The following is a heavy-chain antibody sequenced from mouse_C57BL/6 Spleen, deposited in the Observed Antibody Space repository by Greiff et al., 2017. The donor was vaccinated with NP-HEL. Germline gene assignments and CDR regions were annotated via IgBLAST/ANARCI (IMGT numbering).Heavy chain of an antibody. D-gene: IGHD1-1*01. V-gene: IGHV5-15*01. Sequence: EVQGVESGGGLVQPGGSLKLSCAASGFTFSDYGMAWVRQAPRKGLEWVGFISNLAYSTYYADTVTGRVTLSRENAKNTLYLEMGSLRSEDPAMYYCARLAYGDAMDYWGQGTSVTVSS. CDR1: GFTFSDYG. CDR3: ARLAYGDAMDY. CDR2: ISNLAYST. J-gene: IGHJ4*01.